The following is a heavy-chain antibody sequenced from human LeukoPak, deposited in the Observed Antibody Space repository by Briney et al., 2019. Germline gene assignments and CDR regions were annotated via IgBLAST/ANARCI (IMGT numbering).Heavy chain of an antibody. Sequence: SQTLSLTCAISGDSVSSNSAAWNWIRQSPSRDLEWLGRTYYRSKWYNDYAVSVKSRITINPDTSKNQFSLQLNSVTPEDTAVYYCARDHCSSTSCYASFDYWGQGTLVTVSS. J-gene: IGHJ4*02. CDR3: ARDHCSSTSCYASFDY. D-gene: IGHD2-2*01. CDR1: GDSVSSNSAA. V-gene: IGHV6-1*01. CDR2: TYYRSKWYN.